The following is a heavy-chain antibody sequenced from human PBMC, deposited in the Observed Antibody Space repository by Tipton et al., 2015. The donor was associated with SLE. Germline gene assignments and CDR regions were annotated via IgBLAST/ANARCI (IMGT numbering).Heavy chain of an antibody. V-gene: IGHV4-39*07. CDR3: ARVRDYGYAFDI. CDR1: GGSISSSHYY. D-gene: IGHD4-17*01. Sequence: TLSLTCTVSGGSISSSHYYWDWIRQPPGKGLEWLGSIYSSGGTYYNPSLKSRVSISVDTSKNQISLKLSSVTAADTAVYYCARVRDYGYAFDIWGQGTMVTVSS. J-gene: IGHJ3*02. CDR2: IYSSGGT.